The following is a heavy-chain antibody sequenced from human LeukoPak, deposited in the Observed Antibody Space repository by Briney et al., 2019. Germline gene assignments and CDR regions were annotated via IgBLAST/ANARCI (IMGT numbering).Heavy chain of an antibody. CDR2: IDYSGNT. V-gene: IGHV4-39*07. Sequence: SETLSLTCTVSSGSISSNNHYWGWIRQPQGKRLEWIGSIDYSGNTAYNPSLRSRVTISVDPSKKQFSLNLNSVTAADTAVYFCVRDRQHCSGGNCYSEDLPDSWGQGIVVAVSS. CDR3: VRDRQHCSGGNCYSEDLPDS. J-gene: IGHJ4*02. D-gene: IGHD2-15*01. CDR1: SGSISSNNHY.